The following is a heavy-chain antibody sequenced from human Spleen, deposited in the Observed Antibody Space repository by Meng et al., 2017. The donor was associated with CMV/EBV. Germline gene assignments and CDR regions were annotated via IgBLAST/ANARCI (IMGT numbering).Heavy chain of an antibody. CDR2: ITGSSSYI. J-gene: IGHJ4*02. CDR1: GFTFSDYS. V-gene: IGHV3-21*01. Sequence: GESLKISCAASGFTFSDYSMSWVRQAPGKGLEWVSSITGSSSYIYYADSVKGRFTISRDNAKNSLYLQMNSLRAEDTAVYYCASVGVTRAAFSYWGQGTLVTVSS. CDR3: ASVGVTRAAFSY. D-gene: IGHD1-26*01.